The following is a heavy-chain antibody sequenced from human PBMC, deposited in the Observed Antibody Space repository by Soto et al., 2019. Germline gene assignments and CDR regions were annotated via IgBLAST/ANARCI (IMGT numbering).Heavy chain of an antibody. J-gene: IGHJ6*02. D-gene: IGHD2-21*02. CDR2: INHSGST. Sequence: KPSETLSLTCAVYGGSFSGYYWSWIRQPPGKGLEWIGEINHSGSTNYNPSLKSRVTISVDTSKNQFSLNLSSVTAADTAVYYCARSRVVTATFYYYYAMDVWGQGTTVTVSS. V-gene: IGHV4-34*01. CDR3: ARSRVVTATFYYYYAMDV. CDR1: GGSFSGYY.